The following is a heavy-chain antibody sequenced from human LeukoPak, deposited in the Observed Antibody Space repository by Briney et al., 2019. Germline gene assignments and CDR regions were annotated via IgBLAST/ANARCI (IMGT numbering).Heavy chain of an antibody. D-gene: IGHD2-15*01. J-gene: IGHJ4*02. Sequence: GGSLRLSCAASGFTFSSYAMHWVRQAPGKGLERVAVISYDGSNKYYADSVKGRFTISRDNSKNTLYLQLNSLRAEDTAVYYCARQHCSGGDCYFFDWGQGTLVTVSS. CDR3: ARQHCSGGDCYFFD. CDR2: ISYDGSNK. V-gene: IGHV3-30-3*01. CDR1: GFTFSSYA.